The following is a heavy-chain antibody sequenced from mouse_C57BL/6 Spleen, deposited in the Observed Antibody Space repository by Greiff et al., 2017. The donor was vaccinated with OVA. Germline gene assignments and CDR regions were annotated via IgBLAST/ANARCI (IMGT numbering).Heavy chain of an antibody. CDR3: TRYDSNYGFAY. CDR2: IDPETGGT. Sequence: VKLQESGAELVRPGASVTLSCKASGYTFTDYEMHWVKQTPVHGLEWIGAIDPETGGTAYNQKFKGKAILTADKSSSTAYMELRSLTSEDSAVYYCTRYDSNYGFAYWGQGTLVTVSA. CDR1: GYTFTDYE. J-gene: IGHJ3*01. V-gene: IGHV1-15*01. D-gene: IGHD2-5*01.